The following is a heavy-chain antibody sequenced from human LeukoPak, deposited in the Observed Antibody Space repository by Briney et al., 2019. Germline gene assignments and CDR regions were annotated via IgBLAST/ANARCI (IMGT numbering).Heavy chain of an antibody. J-gene: IGHJ5*01. Sequence: GGSLRLSCAASGFTFSSYWMHWVRQAPGKGLVWVSHINSDGSWTSYTDSVKGRFTISKDNAKNMVYLQMNSLRAEDTALYYCAKVDGYNSGWYDSWGQGTLVTVSS. V-gene: IGHV3-74*01. CDR2: INSDGSWT. CDR3: AKVDGYNSGWYDS. D-gene: IGHD6-19*01. CDR1: GFTFSSYW.